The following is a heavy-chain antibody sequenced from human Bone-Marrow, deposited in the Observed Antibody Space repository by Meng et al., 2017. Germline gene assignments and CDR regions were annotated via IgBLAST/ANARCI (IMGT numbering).Heavy chain of an antibody. CDR3: AKDRAHYYDSHLLDY. CDR2: IIPILGIA. CDR1: GGTFSSYT. J-gene: IGHJ4*02. V-gene: IGHV1-69*04. Sequence: SVKVSCKASGGTFSSYTISWVRQAPGQGLEWMGRIIPILGIANYAQKFQGRVTITADKSTSTAYMELSSLRSEDTAVYYCAKDRAHYYDSHLLDYWGQGTLVTVSS. D-gene: IGHD3-22*01.